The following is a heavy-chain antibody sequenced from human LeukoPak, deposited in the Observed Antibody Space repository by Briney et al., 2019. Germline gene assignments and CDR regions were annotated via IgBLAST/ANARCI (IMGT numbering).Heavy chain of an antibody. CDR2: IKQDGSEK. CDR3: ARDEDWSGYYGAFDI. V-gene: IGHV3-7*01. CDR1: GFTFSSYW. J-gene: IGHJ3*02. D-gene: IGHD3-3*01. Sequence: PGGSLRLSCAASGFTFSSYWMSWVRQAPGKGLEWVANIKQDGSEKYYVDSVKGRFTISRDNAKNTLYLQMNSLRAEDTAVYYCARDEDWSGYYGAFDIWGQGTMVTVSS.